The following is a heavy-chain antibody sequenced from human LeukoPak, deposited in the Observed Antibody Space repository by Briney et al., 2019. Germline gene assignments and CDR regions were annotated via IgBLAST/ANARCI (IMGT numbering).Heavy chain of an antibody. V-gene: IGHV3-23*01. CDR1: GFTFSSYA. CDR3: ARDLIRMPTSCVY. CDR2: ISGSGGST. D-gene: IGHD2-2*01. J-gene: IGHJ4*02. Sequence: GGSLRLSCAASGFTFSSYAMSCVRQAPGKGMEWVSGISGSGGSTYYADSVKGRFTISRDNSKNTLYLQMNSLRAEDTAVYYCARDLIRMPTSCVYWGQGTLVTVSS.